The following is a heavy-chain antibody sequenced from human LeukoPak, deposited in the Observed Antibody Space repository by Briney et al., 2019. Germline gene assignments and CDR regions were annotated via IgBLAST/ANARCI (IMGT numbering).Heavy chain of an antibody. V-gene: IGHV4-34*01. J-gene: IGHJ4*02. CDR1: GGSFSGYY. CDR2: INHSGST. D-gene: IGHD6-13*01. CDR3: ARARSAAGNFDY. Sequence: SETLSLTCAVYGGSFSGYYWSWIRQPPGKGLEWIGEINHSGSTNYNPSLKSRVTISVDTSKNQFSLKLSSVTAADTAVYYCARARSAAGNFDYWGQGTLVTVSS.